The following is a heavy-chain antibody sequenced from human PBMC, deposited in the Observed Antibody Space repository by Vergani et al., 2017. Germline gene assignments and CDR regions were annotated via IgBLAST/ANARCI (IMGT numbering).Heavy chain of an antibody. D-gene: IGHD2-2*01. CDR3: AKGSIVVVPAAILWPPDAFDI. V-gene: IGHV3-23*01. Sequence: EVQLLESGGGLVQPGGSLRLSCAASGFTFSSYAMSWVRQAPGKGLEWVSAISGSGGSTYYADSVKGRFTISRDNSKNTLYLQTNSLRAEDTAVYYCAKGSIVVVPAAILWPPDAFDIWGQGTMVTVSS. J-gene: IGHJ3*02. CDR1: GFTFSSYA. CDR2: ISGSGGST.